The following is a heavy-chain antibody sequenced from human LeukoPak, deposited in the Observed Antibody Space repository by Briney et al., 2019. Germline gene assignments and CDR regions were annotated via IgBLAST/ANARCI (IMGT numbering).Heavy chain of an antibody. Sequence: SETLSLTCTVAGASIRNNGYTYGGWIRQPPGKGLECIGSFYHNGYTYYNPSLKSLVTISANTSERHIPQRVTSMSGANTCIYFCEHSPPVETAMVDYFDYWGQGTLVTVSS. CDR1: GASIRNNGYTY. CDR3: EHSPPVETAMVDYFDY. V-gene: IGHV4-39*01. J-gene: IGHJ4*02. CDR2: FYHNGYT. D-gene: IGHD5-18*01.